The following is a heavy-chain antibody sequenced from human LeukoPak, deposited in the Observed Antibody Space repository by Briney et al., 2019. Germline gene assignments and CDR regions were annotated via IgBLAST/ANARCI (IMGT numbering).Heavy chain of an antibody. Sequence: KASETLSLTCIVSGGSISSTYYYWTWLRQPPGEGLEWIGTIYDSESTYYNPSLRGRVTISLDTSRSQFSLKLSSVTAADTAIYYRAKRSTKDSGFAFWGQGTLVTVSS. V-gene: IGHV4-39*01. CDR3: AKRSTKDSGFAF. D-gene: IGHD1-26*01. CDR2: IYDSEST. J-gene: IGHJ4*02. CDR1: GGSISSTYYY.